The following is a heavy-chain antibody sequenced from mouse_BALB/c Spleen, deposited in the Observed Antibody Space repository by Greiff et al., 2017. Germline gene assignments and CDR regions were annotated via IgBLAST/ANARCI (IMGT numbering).Heavy chain of an antibody. Sequence: DVMLVESGGGLVQPGGSRKLSCAASGFTFSSFGMHWVRQAPEKGLEWVAYISSGSSTIYYADTVKGRFTISRDNPKNTLFLQMTSLRSEDTAMYYCERDYGSNTVFAYWGQGTLVTVSA. V-gene: IGHV5-17*02. J-gene: IGHJ3*01. D-gene: IGHD1-1*01. CDR3: ERDYGSNTVFAY. CDR1: GFTFSSFG. CDR2: ISSGSSTI.